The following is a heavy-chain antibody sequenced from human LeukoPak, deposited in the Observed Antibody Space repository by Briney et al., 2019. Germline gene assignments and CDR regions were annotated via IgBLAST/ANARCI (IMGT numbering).Heavy chain of an antibody. J-gene: IGHJ4*02. D-gene: IGHD6-13*01. V-gene: IGHV3-21*01. Sequence: PGGSLRLSCAASGFTFSSYSMNWVRQAPGKGLEWVSSISSSSSYIYYADSVKGRFTISRDNAKNSLYLQMNSLRAEETAVYYCARVWAYKAAADEDFDYWGQGTLVTVSS. CDR3: ARVWAYKAAADEDFDY. CDR2: ISSSSSYI. CDR1: GFTFSSYS.